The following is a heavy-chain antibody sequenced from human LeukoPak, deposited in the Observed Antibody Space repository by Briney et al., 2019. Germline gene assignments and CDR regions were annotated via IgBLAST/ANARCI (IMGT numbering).Heavy chain of an antibody. CDR3: ARVVYYGVDV. D-gene: IGHD2-15*01. CDR1: GGSISSSSYY. J-gene: IGHJ6*02. V-gene: IGHV4-61*05. Sequence: PSETLSLTCTVSGGSISSSSYYWGWIRQPPGKGLEWIGYIYYSGSTNYNPSLKSRVTISVDTSKNQFSLNLSSVTAADTAVYYCARVVYYGVDVWGQGTTVTASS. CDR2: IYYSGST.